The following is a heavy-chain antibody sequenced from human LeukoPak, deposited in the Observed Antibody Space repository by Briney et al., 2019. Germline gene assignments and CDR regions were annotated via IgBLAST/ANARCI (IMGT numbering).Heavy chain of an antibody. Sequence: PGGSLRLSCAASGFTFSSYNMNWVRQAPGKGLEWVSSISGNSSYIYYADSVKGRFTISRDSAKNSLYLQMNSLRAEDTAVYYCARDRVVTAPKGYYYYGMDVWGQGTTVTVSS. CDR1: GFTFSSYN. D-gene: IGHD2-21*02. V-gene: IGHV3-21*01. CDR2: ISGNSSYI. CDR3: ARDRVVTAPKGYYYYGMDV. J-gene: IGHJ6*02.